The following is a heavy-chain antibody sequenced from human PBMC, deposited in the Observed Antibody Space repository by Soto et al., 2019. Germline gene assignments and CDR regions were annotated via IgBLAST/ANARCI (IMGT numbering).Heavy chain of an antibody. CDR3: TRPKNELRFYSYNGIEV. Sequence: ASVKVSCKASGYTFTSYAMHWVRQAPGQRLEWMGWINAGNGNTKYSQKFQGRVTITRDTSASTAYMELSSLRSEDTAVYYCTRPKNELRFYSYNGIEVWGQGTTVTVSS. V-gene: IGHV1-3*01. D-gene: IGHD5-12*01. CDR2: INAGNGNT. CDR1: GYTFTSYA. J-gene: IGHJ6*02.